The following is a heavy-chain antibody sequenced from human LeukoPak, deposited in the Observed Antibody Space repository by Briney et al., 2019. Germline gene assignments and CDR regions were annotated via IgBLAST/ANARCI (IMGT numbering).Heavy chain of an antibody. J-gene: IGHJ6*03. CDR3: ETFYSFSAYYYYYMDV. CDR2: MHYSGST. D-gene: IGHD6-13*01. CDR1: SGSISTYY. Sequence: SETLSLTCTVSSGSISTYYWSWIRQPPGKGLEWIGYMHYSGSTNYNPSLNSRITMSVDTSKNQFSLKLSSVAAADTAVYYCETFYSFSAYYYYYMDVWGKGTTVTVSS. V-gene: IGHV4-59*01.